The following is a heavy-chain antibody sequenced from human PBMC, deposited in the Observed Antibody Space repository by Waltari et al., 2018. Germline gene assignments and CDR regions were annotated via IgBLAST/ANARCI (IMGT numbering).Heavy chain of an antibody. V-gene: IGHV4-38-2*01. Sequence: QVQLQESGPGLVKPSETLSLTCAVSGYSISSGYYWGWIRQPPGKGLEWLGSIYRSGRTYYNPPLKSRVTISVDPSKNQFSLKLSSVTAADTAVYYCARVRNYDFWSGPLGYYYMDVWGKGTTVTVSS. CDR3: ARVRNYDFWSGPLGYYYMDV. J-gene: IGHJ6*03. CDR2: IYRSGRT. CDR1: GYSISSGYY. D-gene: IGHD3-3*01.